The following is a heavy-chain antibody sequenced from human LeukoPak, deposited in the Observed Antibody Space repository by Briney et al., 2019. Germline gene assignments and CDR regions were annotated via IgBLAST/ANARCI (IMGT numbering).Heavy chain of an antibody. CDR1: GFALSSHW. CDR3: ARNNGMDV. CDR2: VNRDGSET. V-gene: IGHV3-7*03. J-gene: IGHJ6*02. Sequence: GSLRLSCAASGFALSSHWMTWVRQVPGRGPEWVANVNRDGSETYYLDSVKGRFTISKDNAKDSLYLQMNSLRAEDTALYHCARNNGMDVWGQGTTVIVSS.